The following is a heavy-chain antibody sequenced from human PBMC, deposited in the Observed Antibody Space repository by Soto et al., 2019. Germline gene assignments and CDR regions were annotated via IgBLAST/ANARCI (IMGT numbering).Heavy chain of an antibody. CDR1: GFTFDDYA. J-gene: IGHJ4*02. CDR2: ISWNSGSI. CDR3: AKDGGPGGYFDWLRGLYFDY. V-gene: IGHV3-9*01. D-gene: IGHD3-9*01. Sequence: GGSLRLSCAASGFTFDDYAMHWVRQAPGKGLEWVSGISWNSGSIGYADSVKGRFTISRDNAKNSLYLQMNSLRAEDTALYYCAKDGGPGGYFDWLRGLYFDYWGQGTLVTVSS.